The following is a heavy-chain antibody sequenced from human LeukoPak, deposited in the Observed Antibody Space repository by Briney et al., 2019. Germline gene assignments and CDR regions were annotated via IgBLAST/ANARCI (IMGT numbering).Heavy chain of an antibody. Sequence: SETLSLTCTVSGDSISSSSYYWDWIRQPPGKGLEWIGSMSYSGSTYYNPSLKSRVTISVDTSKNQFSLKLSSVTAADTAVYYCARDSLQWGRVDPWSQGTLVTVSS. CDR1: GDSISSSSYY. J-gene: IGHJ5*02. CDR3: ARDSLQWGRVDP. D-gene: IGHD1-26*01. V-gene: IGHV4-39*07. CDR2: MSYSGST.